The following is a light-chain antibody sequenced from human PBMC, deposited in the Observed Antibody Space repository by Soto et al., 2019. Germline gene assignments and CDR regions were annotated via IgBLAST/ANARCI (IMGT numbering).Light chain of an antibody. CDR2: SND. Sequence: QAVVTQPPSASGTPGQRVTISCSGGSSNIGSNAVTWYHQLPGTAPKLLIFSNDQRPSGVPDRFSGSRSGTSASLAISGLRSEDEGDYYCAAWDDSLSGVVFGGGTQLTVL. CDR3: AAWDDSLSGVV. V-gene: IGLV1-47*02. CDR1: SSNIGSNA. J-gene: IGLJ2*01.